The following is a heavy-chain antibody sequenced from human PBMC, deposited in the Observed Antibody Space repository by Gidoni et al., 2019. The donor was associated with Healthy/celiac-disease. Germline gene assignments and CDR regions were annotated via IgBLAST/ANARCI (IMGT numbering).Heavy chain of an antibody. CDR1: GYTFTDYY. CDR3: ARGTSGSDLYFDY. J-gene: IGHJ4*02. D-gene: IGHD1-26*01. V-gene: IGHV1-2*06. Sequence: QVQLVQSGAEVKKPGASVKVSCQASGYTFTDYYIHWVRQAPGQGLEWMGRINPNSGATKFAQKFQARITMTRVTPIRTAYMELSRLRSDDTAVYYCARGTSGSDLYFDYWGQGTLVTVSS. CDR2: INPNSGAT.